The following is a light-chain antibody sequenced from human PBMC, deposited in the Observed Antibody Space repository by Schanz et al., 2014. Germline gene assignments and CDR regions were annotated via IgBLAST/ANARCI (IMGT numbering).Light chain of an antibody. J-gene: IGLJ2*01. V-gene: IGLV1-44*01. Sequence: QSVLTQPPSASGTPGQRVTISCSGSSSNIGSETVHWYQQLPGTAPKLLMYNNNQRPSGVPDRFSGSKSGTSASLAIIGLQSEDEADYYCAAWDDSLNGPVFGGGTKLTVL. CDR2: NNN. CDR3: AAWDDSLNGPV. CDR1: SSNIGSET.